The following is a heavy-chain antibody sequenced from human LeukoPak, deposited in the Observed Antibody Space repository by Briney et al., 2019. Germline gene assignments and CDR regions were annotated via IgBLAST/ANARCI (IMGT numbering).Heavy chain of an antibody. D-gene: IGHD3-22*01. J-gene: IGHJ4*02. Sequence: ASVKVSCKASGYTFTRYDINWVRQAPGQGLEWMGWISAYDGNTNYAQKLQGRVTMTTDTSTSTAYMELRSLRSDDTAVYYCARTNVYYYDSSDYYPHFDYWGQGTLVTVSS. CDR3: ARTNVYYYDSSDYYPHFDY. CDR1: GYTFTRYD. CDR2: ISAYDGNT. V-gene: IGHV1-18*01.